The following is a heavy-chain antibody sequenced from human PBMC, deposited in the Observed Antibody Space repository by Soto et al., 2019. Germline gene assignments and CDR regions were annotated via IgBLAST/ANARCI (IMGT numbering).Heavy chain of an antibody. Sequence: GASVKVSCKASGYTFTSYGISWVRQAPGQGLEWMGWINAYDGNTNYAQKLQGRVTMTTDTSTNTAYMEVRSLRSDDTAVYYCARGGYYDSSGSRNYYYYGMNVWGQGTTVTVSS. CDR3: ARGGYYDSSGSRNYYYYGMNV. V-gene: IGHV1-18*01. CDR2: INAYDGNT. J-gene: IGHJ6*02. D-gene: IGHD3-22*01. CDR1: GYTFTSYG.